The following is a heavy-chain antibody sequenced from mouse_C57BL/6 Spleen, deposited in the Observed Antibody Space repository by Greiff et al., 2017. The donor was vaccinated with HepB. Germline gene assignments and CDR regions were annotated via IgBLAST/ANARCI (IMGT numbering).Heavy chain of an antibody. CDR1: GYTFTSYW. J-gene: IGHJ4*01. CDR3: ARREGGYYAMDY. Sequence: QVQLQQPGAELVRPGTSVKLSCKASGYTFTSYWMHWVKQRPGQGLEWIGVIDPSDSYTNYNQKFKGKATLTVDTSSSTAYMQLSSLTSEDSAVYYCARREGGYYAMDYWGQGTSVTVSS. V-gene: IGHV1-59*01. CDR2: IDPSDSYT.